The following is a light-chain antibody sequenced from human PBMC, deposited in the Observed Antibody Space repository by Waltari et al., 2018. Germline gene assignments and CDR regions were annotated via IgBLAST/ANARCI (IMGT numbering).Light chain of an antibody. CDR2: SDD. CDR1: RSNIGSST. CDR3: AAWDEILNGPV. V-gene: IGLV1-44*01. J-gene: IGLJ3*02. Sequence: QSVLTQPPSASGAPGQRVSIACSGSRSNIGSSTLHLYQQLPGTAPKLLIYSDDQRPSGVPDRFSGSKSGTSASLAISGLQSDDEADYYCAAWDEILNGPVFGGGTKLTVL.